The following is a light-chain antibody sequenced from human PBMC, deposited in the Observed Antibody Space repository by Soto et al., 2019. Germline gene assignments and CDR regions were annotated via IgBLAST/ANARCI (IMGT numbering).Light chain of an antibody. CDR1: QSVTSTY. V-gene: IGKV3-20*01. Sequence: EIVLTQSPGTLSLSPGERATLSFRASQSVTSTYLGWYQQKPGQAPRLLISDSSTRAPGIPARFSGSGSGTEFTLTISSLQSDDFAVYYCQQFGDWPSFGLGTKVDI. CDR3: QQFGDWPS. CDR2: DSS. J-gene: IGKJ1*01.